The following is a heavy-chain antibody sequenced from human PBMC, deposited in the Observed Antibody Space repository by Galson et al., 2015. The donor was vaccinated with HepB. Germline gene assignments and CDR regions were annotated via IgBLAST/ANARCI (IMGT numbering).Heavy chain of an antibody. CDR2: TYYRSKWYI. CDR1: GDSVSNNSPA. CDR3: ARDPGYSLDY. J-gene: IGHJ4*02. D-gene: IGHD5-18*01. V-gene: IGHV6-1*01. Sequence: CAISGDSVSNNSPAWYWIRQSPSRGLEWLGRTYYRSKWYIDYAESVKSRITINRDTSKNQFSLQLNSVTPDDTGVYYCARDPGYSLDYWGQGTQVTVSS.